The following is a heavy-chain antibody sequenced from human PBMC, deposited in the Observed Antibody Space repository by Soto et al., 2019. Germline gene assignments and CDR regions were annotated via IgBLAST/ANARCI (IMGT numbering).Heavy chain of an antibody. CDR3: GRGRSGQLVVFY. D-gene: IGHD3-10*01. V-gene: IGHV1-2*02. CDR2: IGPASGDT. CDR1: GYTFTGHY. Sequence: QVQLVQSGAEVKKLGASVKVSCKASGYTFTGHYIHWVRQAPGQGPEWMGEIGPASGDTRYAQKFQGRVTMTRDTSITTVYMELNNLSPDDTAVYYCGRGRSGQLVVFYWGQGTPVTVSS. J-gene: IGHJ4*02.